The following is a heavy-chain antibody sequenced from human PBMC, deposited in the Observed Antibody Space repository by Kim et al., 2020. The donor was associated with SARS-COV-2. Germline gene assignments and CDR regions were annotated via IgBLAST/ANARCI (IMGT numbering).Heavy chain of an antibody. V-gene: IGHV3-30*02. D-gene: IGHD2-2*01. J-gene: IGHJ6*02. CDR3: AKVVPAAPYYYYGMDV. Sequence: SVKGRFTISRDKSENTLYLQMNSRRAEDTAVYYCAKVVPAAPYYYYGMDVWGQGTTVTVSS.